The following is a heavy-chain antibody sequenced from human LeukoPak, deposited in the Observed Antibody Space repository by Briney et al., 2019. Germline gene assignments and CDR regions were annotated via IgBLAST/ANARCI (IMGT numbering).Heavy chain of an antibody. CDR2: INHSGST. J-gene: IGHJ4*02. Sequence: PSETLSLTCAVYGGSFSGYYWSWIRQPPGEGLEWIGEINHSGSTNYNPSLKSRVTISVDTSKNQFSLKLSSVTAADTAVYYCARMIYYGSGSYYNRGDYWGQGTLVTVSS. V-gene: IGHV4-34*01. CDR3: ARMIYYGSGSYYNRGDY. CDR1: GGSFSGYY. D-gene: IGHD3-10*01.